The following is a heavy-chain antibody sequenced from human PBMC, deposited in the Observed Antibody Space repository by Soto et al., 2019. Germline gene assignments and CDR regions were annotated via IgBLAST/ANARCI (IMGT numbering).Heavy chain of an antibody. CDR3: AKESGSGGIWDYYYYYYMDV. J-gene: IGHJ6*03. CDR1: GFTFSSYA. CDR2: ISGSGGST. V-gene: IGHV3-23*01. D-gene: IGHD6-19*01. Sequence: GGSLRLSCAASGFTFSSYAMSWVRQAPGKGLEWVSAISGSGGSTYYADSVKGRFTISRDNSKNTLYLQMNSLRAEDTAVYYCAKESGSGGIWDYYYYYYMDVWGKGTTVTVSS.